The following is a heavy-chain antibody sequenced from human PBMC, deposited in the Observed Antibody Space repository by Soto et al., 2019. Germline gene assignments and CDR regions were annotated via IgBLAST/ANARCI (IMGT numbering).Heavy chain of an antibody. Sequence: EVQLVESGGGLVQPGGSLRLSCAASGFTFSSYWMHWVRQAPGKGPVWVSSISTDASSTSYADPVKGRFTISRDNAKNTLYLQMNSVRAEDTAVYYCARLPNKSPQNWDQGTLVIVSP. CDR3: ARLPNKSPQN. J-gene: IGHJ1*01. CDR2: ISTDASST. CDR1: GFTFSSYW. V-gene: IGHV3-74*01.